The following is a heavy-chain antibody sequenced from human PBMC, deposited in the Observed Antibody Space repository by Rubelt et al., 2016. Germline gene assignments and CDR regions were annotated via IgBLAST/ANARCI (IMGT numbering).Heavy chain of an antibody. Sequence: VQLVESGGGLVKPGGSLRLSCAASGFTFSSYSMHWVRQAPGKGLEWVAVIWYDGSNKYYADSVKGRFTISRDNSKNTLYLQMNSLRAEDTAVYYCASDFYYNSSNYYGGLDYWGQGILVTVSS. D-gene: IGHD3-22*01. CDR3: ASDFYYNSSNYYGGLDY. CDR1: GFTFSSYS. CDR2: IWYDGSNK. J-gene: IGHJ4*02. V-gene: IGHV3-33*08.